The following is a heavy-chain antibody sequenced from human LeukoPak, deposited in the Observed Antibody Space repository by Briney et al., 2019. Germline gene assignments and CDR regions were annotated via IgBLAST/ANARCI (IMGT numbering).Heavy chain of an antibody. D-gene: IGHD1-26*01. Sequence: GGSLRVSCAASGFAFSSYAMSWVRQAPGTGLEWVSSISGSGTSTYYADSVKGRFTISRDNSKNTLYLQMNSLRAEDTAVYYCAKGDVVAATSSFFDLWGRGTLVTVSS. CDR3: AKGDVVAATSSFFDL. J-gene: IGHJ2*01. CDR2: ISGSGTST. V-gene: IGHV3-23*01. CDR1: GFAFSSYA.